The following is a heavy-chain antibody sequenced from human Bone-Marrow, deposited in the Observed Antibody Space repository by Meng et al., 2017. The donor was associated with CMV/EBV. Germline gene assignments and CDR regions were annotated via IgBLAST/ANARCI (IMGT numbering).Heavy chain of an antibody. CDR2: INPNTGDS. D-gene: IGHD1-14*01. CDR1: GYTFTTYD. J-gene: IGHJ5*02. Sequence: AYVKVSCKASGYTFTTYDINWIRQAPGQGLEWMAWINPNTGDSGYAQKFQGRLAITRDTSISTVYMELGSLRSDDTAVYYCARCCRINGPRWFDPWGQGTPVTVSS. V-gene: IGHV1-8*03. CDR3: ARCCRINGPRWFDP.